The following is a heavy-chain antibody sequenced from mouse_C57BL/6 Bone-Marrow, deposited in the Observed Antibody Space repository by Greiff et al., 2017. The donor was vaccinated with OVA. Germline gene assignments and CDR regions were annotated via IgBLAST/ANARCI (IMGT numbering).Heavy chain of an antibody. J-gene: IGHJ3*01. CDR2: INPSSGYT. V-gene: IGHV1-7*01. Sequence: QVQLKESGAELAKPGASVKLSCKASGYTFTSYWMHWVKQRPGQGLEWIGYINPSSGYTKYNQKFKDKATLTADKYSSTAYMKLSRLTYEDAAVYYCARWGAQAWFAYWGQGTLVTVSA. D-gene: IGHD3-2*02. CDR1: GYTFTSYW. CDR3: ARWGAQAWFAY.